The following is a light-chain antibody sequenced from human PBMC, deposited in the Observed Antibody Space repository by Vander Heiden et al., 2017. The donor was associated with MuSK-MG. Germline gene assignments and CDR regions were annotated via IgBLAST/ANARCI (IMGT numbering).Light chain of an antibody. Sequence: DIVMTQYPDSLAVSLGERATINCKSSQSVLYSSNNKNYLAWYQQKPGQPPKLLIYWASTRESGVPDRFSGSGSGTDFSLTIISLQAEDVAVYYCQQYYSTPPWTFGQGTKVEIK. CDR3: QQYYSTPPWT. V-gene: IGKV4-1*01. J-gene: IGKJ1*01. CDR2: WAS. CDR1: QSVLYSSNNKNY.